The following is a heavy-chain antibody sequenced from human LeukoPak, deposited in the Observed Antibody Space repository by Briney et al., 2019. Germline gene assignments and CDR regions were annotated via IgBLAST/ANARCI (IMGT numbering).Heavy chain of an antibody. Sequence: GESLKISCKGSGYSSTSYWIGWVRQMPGKGLELMGIIYPGDSDTRYSPSFQGQVTISADKSISIAYLQWSSLKASDTAMYYCARPLYGSGPYYFDYWGQGTLVTVSS. D-gene: IGHD3-10*01. J-gene: IGHJ4*02. CDR2: IYPGDSDT. CDR1: GYSSTSYW. CDR3: ARPLYGSGPYYFDY. V-gene: IGHV5-51*01.